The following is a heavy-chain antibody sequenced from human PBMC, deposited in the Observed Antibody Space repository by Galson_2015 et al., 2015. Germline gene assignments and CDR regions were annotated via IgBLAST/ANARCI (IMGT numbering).Heavy chain of an antibody. CDR1: GFIVTSNY. Sequence: SLRLSCAASGFIVTSNYMHWVRQAPGQGLEWVSVTFTAGGTNYADSMEGRFTVSRDTSKNMLYLQMNSLRAEDTAVYYCARGVAASSYYLDFWGQGTLVTVSS. CDR3: ARGVAASSYYLDF. J-gene: IGHJ4*02. V-gene: IGHV3-53*01. D-gene: IGHD6-25*01. CDR2: TFTAGGT.